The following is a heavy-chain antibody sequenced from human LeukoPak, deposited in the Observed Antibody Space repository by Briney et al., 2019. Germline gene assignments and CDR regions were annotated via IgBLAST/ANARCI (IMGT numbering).Heavy chain of an antibody. D-gene: IGHD5-24*01. J-gene: IGHJ4*02. CDR2: IIPIFGTA. Sequence: SVKVSCKASGGTFSSYAISWVRQAPGQGLEWMGGIIPIFGTANYAQKFQGRVTITTDESTSTAYMELSSLRSEDTAVYYCASGSLEMATIMGLYYWGQGTLVTVSS. CDR1: GGTFSSYA. CDR3: ASGSLEMATIMGLYY. V-gene: IGHV1-69*05.